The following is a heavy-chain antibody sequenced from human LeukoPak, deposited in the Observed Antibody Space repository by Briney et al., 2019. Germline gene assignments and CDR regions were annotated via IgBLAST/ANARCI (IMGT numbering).Heavy chain of an antibody. CDR1: GYSISSGYY. Sequence: SETLSLTCTVSGYSISSGYYWGWIRQPPGKGLEWIGYIYHSGSTYYNPSLKSRVTISVDRSKNQFSLKLSSVTAADTAVYYCARDSGSRGYYFDYWGQGTLVTVSS. CDR2: IYHSGST. V-gene: IGHV4-38-2*02. D-gene: IGHD3-10*01. CDR3: ARDSGSRGYYFDY. J-gene: IGHJ4*02.